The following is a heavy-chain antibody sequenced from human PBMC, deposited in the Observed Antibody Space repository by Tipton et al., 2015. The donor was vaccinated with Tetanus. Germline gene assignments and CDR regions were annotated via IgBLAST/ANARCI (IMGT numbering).Heavy chain of an antibody. V-gene: IGHV4-31*03. D-gene: IGHD1-26*01. CDR3: ARDQARGARGWNYFDY. J-gene: IGHJ4*02. CDR1: GVSISGGRYY. Sequence: TLSLTCTVSGVSISGGRYYWSWIRQRPGKGLEWIGAIYSSGCTYSDPSFKGRVPISVDTSKSQFSLRLNSVTAADTAVYFCARDQARGARGWNYFDYWGLGTLVTVSS. CDR2: IYSSGCT.